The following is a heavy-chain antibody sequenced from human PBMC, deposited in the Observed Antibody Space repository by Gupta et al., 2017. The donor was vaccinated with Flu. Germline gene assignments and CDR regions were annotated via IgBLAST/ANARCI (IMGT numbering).Heavy chain of an antibody. J-gene: IGHJ4*02. Sequence: EVQLLESGGGLVQPGGSLRLSCAASGFPFSSYAMSWVRQAPGKGLEWVSAISGSGGSTYYADSVKGRFTISRDNSKNTLYLQMNSLRAEDTAVYYCAKGYSSGWYVFDYWGQGTLVTVSS. V-gene: IGHV3-23*01. CDR1: GFPFSSYA. D-gene: IGHD6-19*01. CDR3: AKGYSSGWYVFDY. CDR2: ISGSGGST.